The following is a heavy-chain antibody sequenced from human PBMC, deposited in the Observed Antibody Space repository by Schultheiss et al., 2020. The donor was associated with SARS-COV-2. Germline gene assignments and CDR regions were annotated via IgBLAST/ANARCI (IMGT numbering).Heavy chain of an antibody. CDR3: ARDPPAYSSGWYDY. Sequence: ASVKVSCKASGYTFTSYGINWVRQATGQGLEWMGWMNPNSGNTGYAQKFQGRVTMTTDTSTSTAYMELRSLRSDDTAVYYCARDPPAYSSGWYDYWGQGTLVTVSS. D-gene: IGHD6-19*01. CDR1: GYTFTSYG. CDR2: MNPNSGNT. J-gene: IGHJ4*02. V-gene: IGHV1-18*01.